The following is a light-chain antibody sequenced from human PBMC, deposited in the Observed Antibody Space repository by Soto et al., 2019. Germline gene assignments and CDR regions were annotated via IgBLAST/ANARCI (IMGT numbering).Light chain of an antibody. CDR2: DVS. V-gene: IGKV1-5*01. CDR3: QQYVSYWT. Sequence: DIQMTQSPSTLSASVGDRVTITCRASQSISTWLAWYQQKPGKAPKLLIYDVSSLESGVPSRFSGSGSGTEFPLTISSLQPDDFATYYCQQYVSYWTFGQGTKVETK. J-gene: IGKJ1*01. CDR1: QSISTW.